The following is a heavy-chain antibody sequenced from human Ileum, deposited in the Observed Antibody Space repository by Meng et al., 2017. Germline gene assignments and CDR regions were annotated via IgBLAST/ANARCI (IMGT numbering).Heavy chain of an antibody. J-gene: IGHJ5*02. CDR1: GGSISGSTYY. CDR3: ASRYSSSPGWLDP. D-gene: IGHD6-6*01. V-gene: IGHV4-39*02. Sequence: QLQLQESGPGLVKPSETLSLTCTLSGGSISGSTYYWVWIRQPPGKGLEWIGSFYYPALASYNPSLKSRVTISADTSRNNFSLRLTSVTAADTAVYYCASRYSSSPGWLDPWGQGTLVTVSS. CDR2: FYYPALA.